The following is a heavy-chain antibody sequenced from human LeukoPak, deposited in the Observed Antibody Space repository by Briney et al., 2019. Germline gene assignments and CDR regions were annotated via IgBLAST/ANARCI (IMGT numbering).Heavy chain of an antibody. CDR3: VKDLYYDNSGYYSGAFDY. CDR1: GFTFKKYA. Sequence: GRSLRLSCSASGFTFKKYAMNWVRQAPGKGLEYVSAINSNGGRTYYADSVKGRFTISRDNSKNTLFLQMSSLRVEDTAVYYCVKDLYYDNSGYYSGAFDYWGQGTLVTVSS. CDR2: INSNGGRT. D-gene: IGHD3-22*01. J-gene: IGHJ4*02. V-gene: IGHV3-64D*06.